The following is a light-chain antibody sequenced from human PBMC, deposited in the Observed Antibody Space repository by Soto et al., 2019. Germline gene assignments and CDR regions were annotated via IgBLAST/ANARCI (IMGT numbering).Light chain of an antibody. CDR2: DAS. CDR1: QSVSSN. J-gene: IGKJ5*01. V-gene: IGKV3-15*01. CDR3: QQYNNWPPIT. Sequence: ERVMTQSPATLSVSLGERATLSCRASQSVSSNLAWYQQKPGQAPRLLIYDASTRATGIPARFSGSGSETEFTLTISSLQSEDFAVYYCQQYNNWPPITFGQGTRLEI.